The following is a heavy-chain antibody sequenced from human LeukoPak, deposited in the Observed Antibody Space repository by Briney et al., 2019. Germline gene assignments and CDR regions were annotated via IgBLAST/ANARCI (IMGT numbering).Heavy chain of an antibody. D-gene: IGHD2-2*01. V-gene: IGHV4-30-4*08. CDR3: ATGELYQLQPVPLDY. J-gene: IGHJ4*02. CDR1: GGSISSGDYY. CDR2: IYYSGST. Sequence: SQTLSLTCTVSGGSISSGDYYWSWIRQPPGKGLEWIGYIYYSGSTYYNPSLKSRVTISVDTSKNQFSLKLSSVTAADTAVYYGATGELYQLQPVPLDYWGQGTLVTVSS.